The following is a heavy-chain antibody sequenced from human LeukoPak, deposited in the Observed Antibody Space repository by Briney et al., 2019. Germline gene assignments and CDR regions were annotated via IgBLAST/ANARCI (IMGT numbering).Heavy chain of an antibody. CDR2: ISWNSGSI. Sequence: PGRSLRLSCAASGFTFDDYAMHWVRQAPGKGLEWVSGISWNSGSIGYADCVKGRFTISRDNAKNSLYLQMNSLRAEDTALYYCAKDKSSGDWYFDLWGRGTLVTVSS. CDR1: GFTFDDYA. D-gene: IGHD6-19*01. J-gene: IGHJ2*01. V-gene: IGHV3-9*01. CDR3: AKDKSSGDWYFDL.